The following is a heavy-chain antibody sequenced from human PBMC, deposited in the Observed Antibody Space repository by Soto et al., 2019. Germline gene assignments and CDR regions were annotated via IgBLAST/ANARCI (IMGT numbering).Heavy chain of an antibody. CDR2: ISANSGDT. CDR3: SRAGASNWNYVSTSS. Sequence: GASVKVSCKASGYNFAYSGFNWVRQAPGQGLEWMGWISANSGDTNYAQNLQGRVTMTTDTSTSTAYMGVRSLTSDDTAVYYCSRAGASNWNYVSTSSWGQGTLVTVSS. D-gene: IGHD1-7*01. J-gene: IGHJ4*02. CDR1: GYNFAYSG. V-gene: IGHV1-18*04.